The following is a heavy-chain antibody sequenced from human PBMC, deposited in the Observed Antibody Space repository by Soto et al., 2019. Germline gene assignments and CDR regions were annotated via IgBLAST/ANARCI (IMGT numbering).Heavy chain of an antibody. J-gene: IGHJ4*02. CDR2: MNPNRGNT. CDR3: VRDAAAHADY. D-gene: IGHD2-15*01. CDR1: GYTFTSYD. V-gene: IGHV1-8*01. Sequence: ASVKVSCKASGYTFTSYDINWVRQATGQGLEWMGWMNPNRGNTGYAQKFQGRVTMTRNTPISTAYMELSSLTSEDTAVYYCVRDAAAHADYWGQGTRVTVSS.